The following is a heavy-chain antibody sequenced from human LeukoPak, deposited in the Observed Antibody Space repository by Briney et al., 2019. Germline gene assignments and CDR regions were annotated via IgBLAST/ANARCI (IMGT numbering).Heavy chain of an antibody. Sequence: SETLSLTCTVSGGSISTYYWSWIRQPPGKGLEWIGYIYYSGITNYNPSLKSRVTISVDTSKNQFSLKLSSVTAADTAVYYCASCPYYYDSSGYSNWFDPWGQGTLVTVSS. CDR3: ASCPYYYDSSGYSNWFDP. CDR1: GGSISTYY. CDR2: IYYSGIT. D-gene: IGHD3-22*01. J-gene: IGHJ5*02. V-gene: IGHV4-59*12.